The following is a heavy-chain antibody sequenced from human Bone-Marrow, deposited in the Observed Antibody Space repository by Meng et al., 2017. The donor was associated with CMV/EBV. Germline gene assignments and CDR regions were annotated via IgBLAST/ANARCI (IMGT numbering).Heavy chain of an antibody. CDR2: SYHSGST. CDR1: ISSSNW. D-gene: IGHD3-22*01. J-gene: IGHJ5*02. V-gene: IGHV4-4*02. Sequence: ISSSNWWSWVRQPPGKGLEWIGESYHSGSTNYNPSLKSRVTISVDKSKNQFSLKLSSVTAADTAVYYCARGSLRYDSSGYYQNWFDPWGQGTLVTVSS. CDR3: ARGSLRYDSSGYYQNWFDP.